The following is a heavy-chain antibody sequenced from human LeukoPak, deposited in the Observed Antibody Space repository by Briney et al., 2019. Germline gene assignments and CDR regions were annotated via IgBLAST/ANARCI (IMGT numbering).Heavy chain of an antibody. CDR1: GFTYSSYA. CDR3: AKPGGGAVAEGVDY. CDR2: SGSDDYT. Sequence: GGSLRLSCAASGFTYSSYAMSWVRQAAGKGLEWVSASGSDDYTYYADSVKGRFTISRDNSMNTLYLQMNSLRVEDTAVYYCAKPGGGAVAEGVDYWGQGALVTVSS. V-gene: IGHV3-23*01. D-gene: IGHD6-19*01. J-gene: IGHJ4*02.